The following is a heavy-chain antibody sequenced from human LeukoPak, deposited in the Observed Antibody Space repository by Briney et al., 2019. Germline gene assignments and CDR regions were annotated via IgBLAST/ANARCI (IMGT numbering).Heavy chain of an antibody. CDR1: GYSMSSGYY. Sequence: PSETLSLTCTVSGYSMSSGYYWAWIRQPPGKGLEWIASIYHSGSTYYNPSLKRRVTISVDTSKNQFSLKLSSVTAADTAFYYCARQGQLPTAVAPFDYWGQGTLVTVSS. CDR3: ARQGQLPTAVAPFDY. CDR2: IYHSGST. J-gene: IGHJ4*02. V-gene: IGHV4-38-2*02. D-gene: IGHD2-2*01.